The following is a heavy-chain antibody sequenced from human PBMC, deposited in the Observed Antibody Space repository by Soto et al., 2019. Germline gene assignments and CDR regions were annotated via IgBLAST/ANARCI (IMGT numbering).Heavy chain of an antibody. J-gene: IGHJ4*02. Sequence: GGSLRLSCAASGFTFSSYGMHWVRQAPGKGLEWVTVISYEGSNKYYADSVKGRFAISRDNSKNTLYLQMNSLRTEDTAVYYCAKDRIGYSSGSGSPKPFFDYWGQGTLVTVSS. CDR2: ISYEGSNK. CDR1: GFTFSSYG. V-gene: IGHV3-30*18. D-gene: IGHD3-10*01. CDR3: AKDRIGYSSGSGSPKPFFDY.